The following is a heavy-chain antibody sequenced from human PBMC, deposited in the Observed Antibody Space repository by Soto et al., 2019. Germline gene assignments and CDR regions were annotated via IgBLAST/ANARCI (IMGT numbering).Heavy chain of an antibody. CDR1: GFAFNNYG. Sequence: GGSLRLSCTVSGFAFNNYGINWVRQAPGKGLEWVSSISKSDYTYYSDSVKGRFTISRDNAKNSVSLQMNTLRVEDTAVYYCAREDSIIIPAVSDFWGQGTLVTVSA. J-gene: IGHJ4*02. CDR3: AREDSIIIPAVSDF. V-gene: IGHV3-21*01. CDR2: ISKSDYT. D-gene: IGHD2-2*01.